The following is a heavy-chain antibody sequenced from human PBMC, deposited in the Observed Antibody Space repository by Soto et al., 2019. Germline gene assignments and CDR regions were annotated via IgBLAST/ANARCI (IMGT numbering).Heavy chain of an antibody. CDR2: IYYSGST. D-gene: IGHD6-13*01. CDR1: GGSISSGGYY. CDR3: ARDLDASIAAAGTRVEAFDI. V-gene: IGHV4-31*03. Sequence: SETLSLTCTVSGGSISSGGYYWSWIRQHPGKGLEWIGYIYYSGSTYYNPSLKSRVTISVDTSKNQFSLKLSSVTAADTAVYYCARDLDASIAAAGTRVEAFDIWGQGTMVTVSS. J-gene: IGHJ3*02.